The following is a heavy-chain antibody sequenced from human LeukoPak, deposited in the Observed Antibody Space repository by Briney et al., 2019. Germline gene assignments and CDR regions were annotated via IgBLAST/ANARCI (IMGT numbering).Heavy chain of an antibody. CDR2: IYSGGRT. CDR3: STWGGYNYASYYFDY. J-gene: IGHJ4*02. Sequence: GSLRLSCAASGFTVSSNYMSWVRRAPGKGLEWVSLIYSGGRTFYADSVKGRFTISRDNSKNTLSLQMNSLRAEDTAVYYCSTWGGYNYASYYFDYWGQGTLVTVSS. CDR1: GFTVSSNY. V-gene: IGHV3-66*01. D-gene: IGHD5-18*01.